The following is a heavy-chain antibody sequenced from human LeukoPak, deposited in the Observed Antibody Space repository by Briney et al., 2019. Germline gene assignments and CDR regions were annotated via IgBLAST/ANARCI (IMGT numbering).Heavy chain of an antibody. J-gene: IGHJ6*03. Sequence: ASVKVSCKASGYTFTSYGISWVRQAPGQGLEWMGWISAYNGNTNYAQKFQGRVTITTDESTSTAYMELSSLRSEDTAVYYCARVPMVRGVSYYYYMDVWGKGTTVTVSS. CDR2: ISAYNGNT. D-gene: IGHD3-10*01. V-gene: IGHV1-18*01. CDR1: GYTFTSYG. CDR3: ARVPMVRGVSYYYYMDV.